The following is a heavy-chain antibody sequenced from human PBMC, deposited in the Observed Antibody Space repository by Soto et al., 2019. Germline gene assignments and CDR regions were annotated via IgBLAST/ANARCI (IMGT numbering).Heavy chain of an antibody. Sequence: EVQLVESGGGLVQPGRSLRLSCTTSGFTFADYTLSWFRQAPGKGLEWLGFIRNKAYGGTTEYAASVKGRFSISRDDTKSIAYLQMNSLKTEDTAVYYCTRDGRYSGYPPPAFWGQGTLVIVSS. CDR1: GFTFADYT. D-gene: IGHD5-12*01. J-gene: IGHJ4*02. CDR2: IRNKAYGGTT. V-gene: IGHV3-49*03. CDR3: TRDGRYSGYPPPAF.